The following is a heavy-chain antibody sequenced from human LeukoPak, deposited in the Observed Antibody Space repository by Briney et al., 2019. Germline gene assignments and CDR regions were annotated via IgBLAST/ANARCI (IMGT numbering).Heavy chain of an antibody. CDR1: GFTFSSFA. V-gene: IGHV3-23*01. Sequence: PGGSLRLSCAASGFTFSSFAMSWVRQAPGKGLEWVSGISGGGGSTYYADSVKGRFTISRDNSKDTLYLQMNSLRVEDAAVYYCAKGLAEIVATIFDYWGQGTLVTVSS. CDR2: ISGGGGST. J-gene: IGHJ4*02. D-gene: IGHD5-12*01. CDR3: AKGLAEIVATIFDY.